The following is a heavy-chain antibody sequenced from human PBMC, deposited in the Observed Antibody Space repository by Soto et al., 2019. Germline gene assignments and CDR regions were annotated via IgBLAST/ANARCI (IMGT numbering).Heavy chain of an antibody. V-gene: IGHV3-23*01. CDR2: ISGSGDNT. CDR1: GFTFSSYA. J-gene: IGHJ2*01. Sequence: EVHLLESGGDLVQPGGSLRLSCAASGFTFSSYAMSWVRQTPGKGLEWVSVISGSGDNTYYADSVKGRFTISRDNSKNTLYRQMNTLRAEDTAVYYCAKDGWSWMTVTPQYFDLWGRGTLVTVSS. D-gene: IGHD4-17*01. CDR3: AKDGWSWMTVTPQYFDL.